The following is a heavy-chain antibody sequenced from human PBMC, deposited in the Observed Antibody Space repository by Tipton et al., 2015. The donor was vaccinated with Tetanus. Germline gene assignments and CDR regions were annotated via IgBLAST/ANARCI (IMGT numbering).Heavy chain of an antibody. D-gene: IGHD2-15*01. V-gene: IGHV3-30*18. Sequence: SLRLSCAASGFRFSYSGMHWVHQAPGKGLEWVAVIPFDGRNERYADSVKGRFIISRDNSKNTLYLQMNSLRPEDTAVYYCAKEFQRARIRFFDSWGQGTQVTASS. CDR3: AKEFQRARIRFFDS. CDR1: GFRFSYSG. CDR2: IPFDGRNE. J-gene: IGHJ4*02.